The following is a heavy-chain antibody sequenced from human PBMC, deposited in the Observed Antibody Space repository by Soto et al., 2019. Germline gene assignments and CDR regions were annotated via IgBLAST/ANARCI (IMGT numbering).Heavy chain of an antibody. D-gene: IGHD3-22*01. CDR1: GFTFSSYW. V-gene: IGHV3-7*03. Sequence: TGGSLRLSCAASGFTFSSYWMSWVRQAPGKGLEWVANIKQDGSEKYYVDSVKGRFTISRDNAKNSLYLQMNSLRAEDTAVYYCARTDSSAYYVDYWGQGTLVTVSSCRGVQIYYYYYGMDVWGQGTTVTVSS. CDR3: ARTDSSAYYVDYWGQGTLVTVSSCRGVQIYYYYYGMDV. J-gene: IGHJ6*02. CDR2: IKQDGSEK.